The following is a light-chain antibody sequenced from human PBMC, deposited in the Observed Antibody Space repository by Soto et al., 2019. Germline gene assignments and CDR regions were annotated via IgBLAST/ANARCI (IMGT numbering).Light chain of an antibody. J-gene: IGLJ3*02. CDR3: SSYTSSSISWV. CDR2: EVS. V-gene: IGLV2-14*01. CDR1: SSDVGGYNY. Sequence: QSALTQPASVSGSPGQSITISCTGTSSDVGGYNYVSWYQQHPGKATKLMIYEVSNRPSGVSNRFSGSQSGNTASLTISGLQAEDESDSYCSSYTSSSISWVFGGGTQLTVL.